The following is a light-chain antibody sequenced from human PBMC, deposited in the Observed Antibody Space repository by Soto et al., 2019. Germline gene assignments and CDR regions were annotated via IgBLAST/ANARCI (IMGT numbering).Light chain of an antibody. CDR2: AAS. V-gene: IGKV1-39*01. CDR1: QSISSY. CDR3: QQSYSTPIT. J-gene: IGKJ5*01. Sequence: DIHMPQSPSSLSSSVLYIFTITCRASQSISSYLNWYQQKPGKAPKLLIYAASSLQSGVPSRFSGSGSGTDFTLTISSLQPEDFATYYCQQSYSTPITFGQGTRLEIK.